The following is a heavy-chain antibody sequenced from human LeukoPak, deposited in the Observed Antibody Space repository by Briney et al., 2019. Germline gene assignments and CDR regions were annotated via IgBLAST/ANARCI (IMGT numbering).Heavy chain of an antibody. D-gene: IGHD2-2*01. CDR1: GYTFTSYD. V-gene: IGHV1-8*01. CDR2: MNPNSGNT. CDR3: ARRLGSTRRYYYYMDV. Sequence: ASVKVSCKASGYTFTSYDINWVRQATGQGLEWMGWMNPNSGNTGYAQEFQGRVTMTRNTSISTAYMELSSLRSEDTAVYYCARRLGSTRRYYYYMDVWGKGTTVTVSS. J-gene: IGHJ6*03.